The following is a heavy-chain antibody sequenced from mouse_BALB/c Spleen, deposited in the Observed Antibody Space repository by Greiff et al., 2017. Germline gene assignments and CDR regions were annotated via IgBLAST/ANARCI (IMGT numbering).Heavy chain of an antibody. Sequence: EVQVVESGGGLVKPGGSLKLSCAASGFTFSDYYMYWVRQTPEKRLEWVATISDGGSYTYYPDSVKGRFTISRDNAKNNLYLQMSSLKSEDTAMYYCAREGIRFAYWGQGTLVTVSA. CDR2: ISDGGSYT. D-gene: IGHD2-4*01. CDR1: GFTFSDYY. V-gene: IGHV5-4*02. J-gene: IGHJ3*01. CDR3: AREGIRFAY.